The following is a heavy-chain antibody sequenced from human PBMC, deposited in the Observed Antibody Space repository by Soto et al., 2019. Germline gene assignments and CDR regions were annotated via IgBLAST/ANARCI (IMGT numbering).Heavy chain of an antibody. J-gene: IGHJ4*02. Sequence: ELKLLEIGGGLVQPGGSLRLACAASEFTFSPYAMTWVRQAPGTGLQWVATLSDSGDLTYYADSVKGRFTISRDNSRNTLYLQMLHLRAEDTALYYCAKPWVPSIKDRPPRFEYWGRGTLVTVSS. CDR3: AKPWVPSIKDRPPRFEY. V-gene: IGHV3-23*01. CDR1: EFTFSPYA. D-gene: IGHD6-6*01. CDR2: LSDSGDLT.